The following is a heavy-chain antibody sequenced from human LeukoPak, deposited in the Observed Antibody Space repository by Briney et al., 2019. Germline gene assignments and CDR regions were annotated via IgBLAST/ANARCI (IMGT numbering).Heavy chain of an antibody. D-gene: IGHD3-22*01. CDR1: GFTFSSYG. V-gene: IGHV3-30*02. CDR2: IRYDGSNK. J-gene: IGHJ4*02. CDR3: ARDPEYYDSSGYC. Sequence: GGSLRLSCAASGFTFSSYGMHWVRQAPGKGLEWVAFIRYDGSNKYYADSVKGRFTISRDNSKNTLYLQMNSLRAEDTAVYYCARDPEYYDSSGYCWGQGTLVTVSS.